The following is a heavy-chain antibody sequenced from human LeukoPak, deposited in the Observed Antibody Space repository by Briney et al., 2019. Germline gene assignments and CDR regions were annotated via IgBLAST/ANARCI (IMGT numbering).Heavy chain of an antibody. J-gene: IGHJ6*03. CDR3: ARDRTGQQLISRKEYYYMDV. CDR1: GFTFDEYA. Sequence: GRSLRLSCAASGFTFDEYAMHWVRQAPGKGLEWVSGISYSSATIGYVDSVKGRFTISRDNSKNTLYLQMNSLRAEDTAVYYCARDRTGQQLISRKEYYYMDVWGKGTTVTISS. CDR2: ISYSSATI. V-gene: IGHV3-9*01. D-gene: IGHD4-11*01.